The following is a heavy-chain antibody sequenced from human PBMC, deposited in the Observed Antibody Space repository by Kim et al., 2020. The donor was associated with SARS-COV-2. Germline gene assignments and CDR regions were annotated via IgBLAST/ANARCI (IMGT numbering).Heavy chain of an antibody. V-gene: IGHV3-11*05. Sequence: AEPVKGRFTISRDNAKNSLYLQMNSLRAEDTAVYYCARVEYGSSSWYYFDYWGQGTLVTVSS. CDR3: ARVEYGSSSWYYFDY. D-gene: IGHD6-13*01. J-gene: IGHJ4*02.